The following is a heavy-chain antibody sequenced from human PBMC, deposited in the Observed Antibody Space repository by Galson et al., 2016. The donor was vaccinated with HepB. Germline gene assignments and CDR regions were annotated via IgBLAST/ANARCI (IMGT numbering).Heavy chain of an antibody. Sequence: SLRLSCAASGVTFSSYWMSWVRQAPGKGLVWVARINNDVSNTTYADSVNGRFTISRDNAKNTLYLQMNSLRAEDTAVYYCARPGYCSGSSCYVPFDIWGQGTMATVSS. CDR3: ARPGYCSGSSCYVPFDI. V-gene: IGHV3-74*03. J-gene: IGHJ3*02. D-gene: IGHD2-15*01. CDR1: GVTFSSYW. CDR2: INNDVSNT.